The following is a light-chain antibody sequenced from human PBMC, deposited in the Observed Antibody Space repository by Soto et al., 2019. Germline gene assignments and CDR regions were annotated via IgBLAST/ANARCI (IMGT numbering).Light chain of an antibody. CDR3: SSYAGSNILV. CDR2: EVS. V-gene: IGLV2-8*02. CDR1: SSDVGGYNY. J-gene: IGLJ2*01. Sequence: QSALTQPPSASRSPGQSVTISCTGTSSDVGGYNYVSWYQQHPGKAPKLMIYEVSKRPSGVPDRFSGSKSGNTASLTVSGLQAEDEADYYCSSYAGSNILVFGGGTKLTVL.